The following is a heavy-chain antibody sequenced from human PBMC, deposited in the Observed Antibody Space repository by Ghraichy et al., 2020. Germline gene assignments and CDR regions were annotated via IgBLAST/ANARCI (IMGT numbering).Heavy chain of an antibody. CDR3: ARHNGWQHTARGPVDWFDP. CDR2: IYTSGST. V-gene: IGHV4-4*09. Sequence: ETLSLTCTVSGGSISSYYWSWIRQPPGKGLEWIGYIYTSGSTNYNPSLKSRVTISVDTSKNQFSLKLSSVTAADTAVYYCARHNGWQHTARGPVDWFDPWGQGTLVTVSS. CDR1: GGSISSYY. D-gene: IGHD5-18*01. J-gene: IGHJ5*02.